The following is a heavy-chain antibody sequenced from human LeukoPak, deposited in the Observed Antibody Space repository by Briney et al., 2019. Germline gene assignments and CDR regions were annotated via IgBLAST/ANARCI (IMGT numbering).Heavy chain of an antibody. CDR2: IYTGGNT. Sequence: SGGSLRLSCAASGFTVDSNYLSWVRQAPGKGLEWVSTIYTGGNTYYAASVKGRFTISRDFSKNTVFLHMNSLRAEDTAMYYCARGDDSGYYGYFDYWGQGALVTVSS. V-gene: IGHV3-53*01. CDR1: GFTVDSNY. J-gene: IGHJ4*02. D-gene: IGHD3-22*01. CDR3: ARGDDSGYYGYFDY.